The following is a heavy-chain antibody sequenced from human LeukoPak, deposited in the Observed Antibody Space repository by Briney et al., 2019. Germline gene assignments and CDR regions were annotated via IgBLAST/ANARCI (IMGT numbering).Heavy chain of an antibody. CDR1: GGSISSGGYS. D-gene: IGHD6-13*01. V-gene: IGHV4-61*08. CDR3: ARRGIAAAGYDY. CDR2: IYYSGTT. Sequence: PSETLSLTCAVSGGSISSGGYSWSWMRQPPGKGLEWIGYIYYSGTTNYNPSLKSRVTILVDTSKNQFSLNLSSVTAADTAVYYCARRGIAAAGYDYWGQGTLVTVSS. J-gene: IGHJ4*02.